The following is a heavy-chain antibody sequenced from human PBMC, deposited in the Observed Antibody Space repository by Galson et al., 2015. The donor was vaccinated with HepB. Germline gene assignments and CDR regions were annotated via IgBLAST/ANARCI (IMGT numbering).Heavy chain of an antibody. Sequence: SVKVSCKASGGTFSSYAISWVRQAPGQGLEWMGRIIPILGIANYAQKFQGRVTITADKSTSTAYMELSSLRSEDTAVYYCARSTRSSSSYFDYWGQGTLVTVSS. D-gene: IGHD6-13*01. CDR3: ARSTRSSSSYFDY. J-gene: IGHJ4*02. V-gene: IGHV1-69*04. CDR2: IIPILGIA. CDR1: GGTFSSYA.